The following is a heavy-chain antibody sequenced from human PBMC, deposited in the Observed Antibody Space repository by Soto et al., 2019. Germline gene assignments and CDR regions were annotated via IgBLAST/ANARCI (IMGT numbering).Heavy chain of an antibody. CDR2: ISDAGNT. CDR1: GASISYY. V-gene: IGHV4-59*08. Sequence: SETLSLTCTVSGASISYYWSWIRQPPGKGLEWIGYISDAGNTNYNPSLKGRVSISVHTSKIQFSLRLNTVTAADTAVYYCARHIRFNGRGSYALDSWGQGTLVTVSS. D-gene: IGHD3-16*01. J-gene: IGHJ4*02. CDR3: ARHIRFNGRGSYALDS.